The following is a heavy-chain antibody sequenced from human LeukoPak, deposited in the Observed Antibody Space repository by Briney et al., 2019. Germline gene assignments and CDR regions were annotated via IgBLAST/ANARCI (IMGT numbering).Heavy chain of an antibody. CDR3: ARAPGGSSGSCYGPYYYYGMDV. V-gene: IGHV1-8*01. CDR1: GYTFTSYD. D-gene: IGHD3-10*01. Sequence: ASVKVSCKASGYTFTSYDINWVRQATGQGLEWMGWMNPNSGNTGYAQKFQGRVTMTRNTSISTAYMELSSLRSEDTAVYYCARAPGGSSGSCYGPYYYYGMDVWGQGTTVTVSS. J-gene: IGHJ6*02. CDR2: MNPNSGNT.